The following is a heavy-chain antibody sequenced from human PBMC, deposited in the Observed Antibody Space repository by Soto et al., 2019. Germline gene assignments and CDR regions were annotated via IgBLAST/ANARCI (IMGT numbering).Heavy chain of an antibody. CDR3: ARDRNGPIG. V-gene: IGHV3-74*03. J-gene: IGHJ4*02. Sequence: EIQLVESGGGLVQPGWSLRLSCAASGITFSNYWMHWARQVPGKGLVWVSHINDDGSSTKFADSVKGRFTISRDNAKNTLYLQMSALRVEDPAVYYCARDRNGPIGWRQGTLVTVSS. D-gene: IGHD3-10*01. CDR1: GITFSNYW. CDR2: INDDGSST.